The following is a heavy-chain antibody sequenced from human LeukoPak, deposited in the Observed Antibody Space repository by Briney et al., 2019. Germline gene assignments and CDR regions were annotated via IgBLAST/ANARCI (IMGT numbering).Heavy chain of an antibody. CDR3: ARVIDAGAFDI. CDR2: IYTSGSI. Sequence: ASETLSLTCTVAGGSISSYYWSWIRQPAGKGLEWIGRIYTSGSITYNPSLKSRVSMSVDTSKNQFSLKLSSVTAADTAVYYCARVIDAGAFDIWGQGTMVTVSP. J-gene: IGHJ3*02. D-gene: IGHD5-24*01. V-gene: IGHV4-4*07. CDR1: GGSISSYY.